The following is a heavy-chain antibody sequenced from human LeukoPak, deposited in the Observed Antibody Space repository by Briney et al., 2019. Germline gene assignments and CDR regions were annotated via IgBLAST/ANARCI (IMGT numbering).Heavy chain of an antibody. Sequence: GGSLRLSCAASGFTFSSYWMHWVRQAPGKGLEWVSAISGSGGSTYYADSVKGRFTISRDNSKNTLYLQMNSLRAEDTAAYYCAKDDFIVGATNYYYMDVWGKGTTVTVSS. D-gene: IGHD1-26*01. CDR3: AKDDFIVGATNYYYMDV. J-gene: IGHJ6*03. CDR1: GFTFSSYW. CDR2: ISGSGGST. V-gene: IGHV3-23*01.